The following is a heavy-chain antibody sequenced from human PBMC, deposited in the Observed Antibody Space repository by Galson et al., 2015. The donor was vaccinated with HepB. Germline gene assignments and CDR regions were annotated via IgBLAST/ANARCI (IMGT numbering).Heavy chain of an antibody. Sequence: SVKVSCKASGYTFTSYGISWVRQAPGQGLEWMGWISAYNGNTNYAQKLQGRVTMTTDTSTSTAYMELRSLRSDDTAVYYCARSRPVTMIVVVINEGDAFDIWGQGTMVTVSS. CDR1: GYTFTSYG. D-gene: IGHD3-22*01. V-gene: IGHV1-18*01. CDR3: ARSRPVTMIVVVINEGDAFDI. J-gene: IGHJ3*02. CDR2: ISAYNGNT.